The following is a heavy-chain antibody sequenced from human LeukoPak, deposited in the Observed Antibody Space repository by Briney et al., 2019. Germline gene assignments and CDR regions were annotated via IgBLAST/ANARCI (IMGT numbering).Heavy chain of an antibody. J-gene: IGHJ5*02. CDR2: IAVYNGDT. D-gene: IGHD3-9*01. CDR3: ARDYDVLTAYPPTQLFDP. V-gene: IGHV1-18*01. CDR1: GYTFNTFG. Sequence: ASVKVSCKASGYTFNTFGITWVRQAPGQGLEWLGWIAVYNGDTNYAQKFQGRVTLTTDTSTNTAYMELTSLTSDDTAVYYCARDYDVLTAYPPTQLFDPWGQGTLVTVSS.